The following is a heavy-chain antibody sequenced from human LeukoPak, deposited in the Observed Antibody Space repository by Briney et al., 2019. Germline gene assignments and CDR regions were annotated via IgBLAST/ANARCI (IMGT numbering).Heavy chain of an antibody. D-gene: IGHD3-22*01. J-gene: IGHJ4*02. CDR2: ISYDGSNK. Sequence: GGSLRLSCAASGFTFSSYDMHWVRQAPGKGLEWVAVISYDGSNKYYADSVKGRFTISRDNSKNTLYLQMNSLRAEDTAVYYCAGDPGDSCGYGRGDYVDYWGKGTRVTVSS. V-gene: IGHV3-30*01. CDR1: GFTFSSYD. CDR3: AGDPGDSCGYGRGDYVDY.